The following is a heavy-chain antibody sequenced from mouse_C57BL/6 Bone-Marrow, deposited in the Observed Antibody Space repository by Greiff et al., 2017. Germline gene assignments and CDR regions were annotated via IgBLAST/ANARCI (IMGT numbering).Heavy chain of an antibody. CDR2: ISDGGSYT. CDR1: GFTFSSYA. CDR3: ARDGVSY. Sequence: DVQLVESGGGLVKPGGSLKLSCAASGFTFSSYAMSWVRQTPEKRLEWVATISDGGSYTYYPDNVKGRFTISRDNAKNNLYLQMSHLKAEDTAMYDCARDGVSYCGQGTLVTVTA. J-gene: IGHJ3*01. V-gene: IGHV5-4*01.